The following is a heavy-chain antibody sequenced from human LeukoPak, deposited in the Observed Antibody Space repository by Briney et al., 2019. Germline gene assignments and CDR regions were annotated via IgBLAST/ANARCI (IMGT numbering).Heavy chain of an antibody. CDR2: ISAYNGNT. CDR3: ARDFTNYSGYEQFDY. J-gene: IGHJ4*02. D-gene: IGHD5-12*01. CDR1: GYTFTSYG. V-gene: IGHV1-18*04. Sequence: ASVNVSCKGSGYTFTSYGISWVRQAPGQGLEWMGLISAYNGNTNYAQKLQGRVTMTTDTSTSTAYMELRSLRSDDTAVYYCARDFTNYSGYEQFDYWGQGTLVTVSS.